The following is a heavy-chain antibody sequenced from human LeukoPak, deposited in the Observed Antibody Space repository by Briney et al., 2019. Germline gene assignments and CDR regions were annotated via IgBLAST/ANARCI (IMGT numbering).Heavy chain of an antibody. Sequence: PSETLSLTCTVSGGSISTYYWSWIRQPPGKGLEWIGYIFYSGDTNYTPSLKSRVTISVDTSKNQFSLQLSSVTAADTAVYYCARASLTSTAGGDYWGQGTLVTVSS. CDR2: IFYSGDT. V-gene: IGHV4-59*01. J-gene: IGHJ4*02. D-gene: IGHD1-26*01. CDR1: GGSISTYY. CDR3: ARASLTSTAGGDY.